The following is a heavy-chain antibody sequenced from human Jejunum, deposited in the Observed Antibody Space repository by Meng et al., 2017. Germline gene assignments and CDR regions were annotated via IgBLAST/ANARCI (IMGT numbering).Heavy chain of an antibody. V-gene: IGHV1-69*04. CDR3: ARDPFQGGYNPSRWFDP. J-gene: IGHJ5*02. CDR1: GVTPSSYS. Sequence: SLKVFCKASGVTPSSYSVSWLRQAPGQGLEWMGRIIPILGLTEYAQKFQGRVTIIADKSSATVYMELSSLTSDDTAVYHCARDPFQGGYNPSRWFDPWGQGTLVTVSS. CDR2: IIPILGLT. D-gene: IGHD5-24*01.